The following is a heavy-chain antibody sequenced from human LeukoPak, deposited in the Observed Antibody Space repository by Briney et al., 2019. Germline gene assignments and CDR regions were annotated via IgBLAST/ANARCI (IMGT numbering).Heavy chain of an antibody. V-gene: IGHV1-18*04. CDR2: ISAYNGNT. D-gene: IGHD2-8*02. CDR1: GYSFTSYG. J-gene: IGHJ3*02. CDR3: AGRRLVAFDI. Sequence: GASVKVSSKASGYSFTSYGISWVRQAPGQGLEWMGWISAYNGNTNYAQKLQGRVTMTTDTSTSTAYMELRSLRSDDTAVYYCAGRRLVAFDIWGQGTMVTVSS.